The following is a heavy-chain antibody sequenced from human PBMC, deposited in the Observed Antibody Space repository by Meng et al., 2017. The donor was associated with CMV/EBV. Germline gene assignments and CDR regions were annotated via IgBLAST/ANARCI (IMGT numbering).Heavy chain of an antibody. CDR2: INWNGGST. D-gene: IGHD6-13*01. CDR1: GFTFDDYG. V-gene: IGHV3-20*04. J-gene: IGHJ6*02. Sequence: GESLKISCAASGFTFDDYGMSWVRQAPGKGLEWVSGINWNGGSTGYADSVKGRFTISRDNAKNSLYLQMNSLRAEDTALYYCAREGGIAAAGYYYGMDVWGQGTTVTVSS. CDR3: AREGGIAAAGYYYGMDV.